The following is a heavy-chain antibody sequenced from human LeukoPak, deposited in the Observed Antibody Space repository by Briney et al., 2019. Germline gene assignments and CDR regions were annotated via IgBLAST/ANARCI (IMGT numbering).Heavy chain of an antibody. CDR3: ARDKPRGSYYGSIFDS. D-gene: IGHD1-26*01. CDR2: IRDNGGEI. J-gene: IGHJ4*02. V-gene: IGHV3-7*01. Sequence: PGGSLRLSCAASGFTFSSYWMSWVRQAPGKGLECVANIRDNGGEIYYVDSVKGRFTISRDNAKSSLFLQMNSLRAEDAAVYYCARDKPRGSYYGSIFDSWGQGTLVTVSS. CDR1: GFTFSSYW.